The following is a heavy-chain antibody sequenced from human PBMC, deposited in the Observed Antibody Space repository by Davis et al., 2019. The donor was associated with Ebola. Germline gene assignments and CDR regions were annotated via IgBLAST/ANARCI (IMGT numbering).Heavy chain of an antibody. CDR3: TRGRGGSSWEVY. V-gene: IGHV3-21*04. J-gene: IGHJ4*02. CDR1: GFTFSSYS. D-gene: IGHD6-13*01. Sequence: GESLKISCAASGFTFSSYSMNWVRQAPGKGLEWVSSISTRSTYIYYADSLKGRFTISRDNSKDTVQLQMNSLRAEDTAVYYCTRGRGGSSWEVYWGQGTLVTVSS. CDR2: ISTRSTYI.